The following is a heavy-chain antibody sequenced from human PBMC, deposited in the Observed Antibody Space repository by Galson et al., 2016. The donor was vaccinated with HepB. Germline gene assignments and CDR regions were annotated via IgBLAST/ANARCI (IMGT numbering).Heavy chain of an antibody. D-gene: IGHD1-26*01. J-gene: IGHJ5*02. Sequence: SVTVSCKASRYTFTSYEMHWVRQAPRHRLEWMGLINTGNGNTKYSQKFPGRVTISRDSTASTVYMEPRSVRSEDTAVYSSARDSGSPNWFDPWGQGTLVTVSS. CDR2: INTGNGNT. CDR3: ARDSGSPNWFDP. V-gene: IGHV1-3*04. CDR1: RYTFTSYE.